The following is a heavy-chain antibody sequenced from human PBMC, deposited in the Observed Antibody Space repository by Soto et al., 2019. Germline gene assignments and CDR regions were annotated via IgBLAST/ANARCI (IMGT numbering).Heavy chain of an antibody. D-gene: IGHD2-2*01. V-gene: IGHV1-69*06. CDR2: IIPIFGTA. J-gene: IGHJ4*02. CDR3: ARSPSDIVVVPAVDYFDY. CDR1: GGTFSSYA. Sequence: ASVKVSCKASGGTFSSYAISWVRQAPGQGLEWMGGIIPIFGTANYAQKFQGRVTITADKSTSTAYMELSSLRSEDTAVYYCARSPSDIVVVPAVDYFDYWGQGTLVTV.